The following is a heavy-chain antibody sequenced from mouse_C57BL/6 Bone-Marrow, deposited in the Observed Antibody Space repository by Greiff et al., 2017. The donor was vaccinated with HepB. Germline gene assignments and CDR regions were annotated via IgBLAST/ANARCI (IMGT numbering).Heavy chain of an antibody. V-gene: IGHV1-69*01. Sequence: QVQLQQPGAELVMPGASVKLSCKASGYTFTSYWMHWVKQRPGQGLEWIGEIDPSDSYTNYNQKFKGKSTLTVDKSSSTAYTQLSSLTSEDAAVYYCARSHYSKMRDYYAMDYWGQGTSVTVSS. D-gene: IGHD2-5*01. CDR2: IDPSDSYT. J-gene: IGHJ4*01. CDR3: ARSHYSKMRDYYAMDY. CDR1: GYTFTSYW.